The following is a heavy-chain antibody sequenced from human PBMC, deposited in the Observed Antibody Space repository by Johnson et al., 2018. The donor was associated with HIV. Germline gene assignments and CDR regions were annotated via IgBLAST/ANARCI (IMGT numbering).Heavy chain of an antibody. Sequence: QVQLVESGGGWIQPGGSLRLSCAASGFTFSDYYMSWIRQAPGKGLEWVSYISSSCSTIYYADSVKGRFTLSRDNSKNTLDLQMNSLTIEDTAVYYCTKFVGYCSGGNCYTPGDIWGRGTLVTVSS. J-gene: IGHJ3*02. CDR1: GFTFSDYY. CDR3: TKFVGYCSGGNCYTPGDI. V-gene: IGHV3-11*01. CDR2: ISSSCSTI. D-gene: IGHD2-15*01.